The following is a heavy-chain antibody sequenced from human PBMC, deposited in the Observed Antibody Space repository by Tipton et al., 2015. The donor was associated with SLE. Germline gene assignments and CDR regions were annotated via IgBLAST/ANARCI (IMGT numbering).Heavy chain of an antibody. CDR3: ATLTTVVTPLDY. D-gene: IGHD4-23*01. V-gene: IGHV3-23*01. Sequence: SLRLSCAASGFTFSSYAMSWVRQAPGKGLEWVSAISGSGGSTYYADAVKGRVTISRDNSKNTLYLQMNSLRAEDTAVYYCATLTTVVTPLDYWGQGTLVTVSS. CDR1: GFTFSSYA. CDR2: ISGSGGST. J-gene: IGHJ4*02.